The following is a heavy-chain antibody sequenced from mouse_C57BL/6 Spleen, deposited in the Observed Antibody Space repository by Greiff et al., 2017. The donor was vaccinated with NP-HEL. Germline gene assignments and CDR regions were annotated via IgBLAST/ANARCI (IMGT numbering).Heavy chain of an antibody. CDR1: GYAFSSSR. J-gene: IGHJ2*01. V-gene: IGHV1-82*01. Sequence: QLKESGPELVKPGASVKISCKASGYAFSSSRMNWVKQRPGKGLEWIGRIYPGDGDTNYNGKFKGKATLTADKSSSTAYMQLSSLTSEDSAVYFCARRGWYLDDWGQGTTLTVSS. D-gene: IGHD1-3*01. CDR3: ARRGWYLDD. CDR2: IYPGDGDT.